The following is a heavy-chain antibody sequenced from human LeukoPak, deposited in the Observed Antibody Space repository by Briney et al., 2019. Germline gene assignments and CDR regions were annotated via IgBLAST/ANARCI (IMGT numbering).Heavy chain of an antibody. CDR2: IYYSGST. Sequence: PSETLSLTCTVSGGSINSYYWSWIRQPPGKGLEWIGYIYYSGSTNYNPSLKSRVTISVDTSKNQFSLKLSSVTAADTAVYYCARVRVTIFGVVKSLYYYYGMDVWGQGTTVTVSS. CDR3: ARVRVTIFGVVKSLYYYYGMDV. CDR1: GGSINSYY. D-gene: IGHD3-3*01. V-gene: IGHV4-59*12. J-gene: IGHJ6*02.